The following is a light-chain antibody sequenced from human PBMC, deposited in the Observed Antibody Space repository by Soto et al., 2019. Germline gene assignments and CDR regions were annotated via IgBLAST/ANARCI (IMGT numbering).Light chain of an antibody. Sequence: EIVMTQSPATLSVSPGERATLSCRASQSISNNLAWYQQKPGQAPRLLIYGASTRAAGVPARFSGSGSGTEFTLTISRLEPEDFAVYYCQQYGNSPLTFGQGTRLEIK. J-gene: IGKJ5*01. CDR1: QSISNN. V-gene: IGKV3-15*01. CDR3: QQYGNSPLT. CDR2: GAS.